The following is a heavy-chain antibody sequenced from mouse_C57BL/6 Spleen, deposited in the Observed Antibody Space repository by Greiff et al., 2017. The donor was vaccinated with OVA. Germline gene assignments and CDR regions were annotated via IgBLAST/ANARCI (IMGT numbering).Heavy chain of an antibody. CDR3: ASYYYGSSYVDY. CDR2: INPNNGGT. V-gene: IGHV1-22*01. D-gene: IGHD1-1*01. Sequence: EVKLMESGPELVKPGASVKMSCKASGYTFTDYNMHWVKQSHGKSLEWIGYINPNNGGTSYNQKFKGKATLTVNKSSSTAYMELRSLTSEDSAVYYCASYYYGSSYVDYWGQGTTLTVSS. CDR1: GYTFTDYN. J-gene: IGHJ2*01.